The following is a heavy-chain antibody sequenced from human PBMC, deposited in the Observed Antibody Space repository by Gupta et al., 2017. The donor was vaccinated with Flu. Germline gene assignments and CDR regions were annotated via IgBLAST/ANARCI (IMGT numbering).Heavy chain of an antibody. CDR1: GDTCKKHG. CDR3: ARVNSVHVHCGGSSPPPHLDS. J-gene: IGHJ4*02. Sequence: HVQLLQSGAEGRTPGSSVKVSCKAAGDTCKKHGIAWVRQAPGQGLVWMGAINPIAATTNYSATFPDSVTNTADESAGTSYMGLSSLKSDDTAIYFRARVNSVHVHCGGSSPPPHLDSWGQGTLVTVSS. V-gene: IGHV1-69*12. D-gene: IGHD1-26*01. CDR2: INPIAATT.